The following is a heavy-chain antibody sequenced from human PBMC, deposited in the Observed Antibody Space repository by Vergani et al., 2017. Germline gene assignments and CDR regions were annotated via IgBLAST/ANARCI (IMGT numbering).Heavy chain of an antibody. CDR3: TTDPALIVVGVAANY. CDR1: GFTFSNAW. Sequence: EVQLVESGGGLVQPGGSLRLSCAASGFTFSNAWMNWVRQAPGKGLEWVGRIKSKTDGGTTDYAAPVKGRFTISRDDSKNTLYLQMNSLKTEDTAVYYCTTDPALIVVGVAANYWGQGTLVTVSA. CDR2: IKSKTDGGTT. V-gene: IGHV3-15*07. J-gene: IGHJ4*02. D-gene: IGHD2-15*01.